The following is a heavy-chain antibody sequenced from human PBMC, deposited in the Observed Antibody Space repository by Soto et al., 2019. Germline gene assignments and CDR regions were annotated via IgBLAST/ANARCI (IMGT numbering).Heavy chain of an antibody. Sequence: SETLSLTCAVSGGSISSSNWWSCVRQPPGKGLEWIGEIYHSGSTNYDPSLKSRVTISVDKSKNQFSLKLSSVTAADTAVYYCARAFSGDILTGTNWFDPWGQGTLVTVSS. J-gene: IGHJ5*02. CDR3: ARAFSGDILTGTNWFDP. D-gene: IGHD3-9*01. CDR1: GGSISSSNW. CDR2: IYHSGST. V-gene: IGHV4-4*02.